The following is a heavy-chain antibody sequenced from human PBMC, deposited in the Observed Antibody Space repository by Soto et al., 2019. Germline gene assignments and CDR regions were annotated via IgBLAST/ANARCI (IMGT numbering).Heavy chain of an antibody. Sequence: QVQLVQSGAEVKKPGASVKVSCKASGYTFTSYGISWVRQAPGQGLEWMGWISAYNGNTNYAQKRQGRVTMTTDTCRCAAYVELRSLRSDDRAVSFWARDGVATATGYCYGMDVWGPGTTVTVSS. CDR3: ARDGVATATGYCYGMDV. CDR2: ISAYNGNT. J-gene: IGHJ6*02. D-gene: IGHD5-18*01. V-gene: IGHV1-18*01. CDR1: GYTFTSYG.